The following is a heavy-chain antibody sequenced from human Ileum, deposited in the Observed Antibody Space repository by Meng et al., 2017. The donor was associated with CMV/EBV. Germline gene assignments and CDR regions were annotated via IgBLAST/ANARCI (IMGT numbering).Heavy chain of an antibody. Sequence: GSIRGSSYYWGWIRKPPGKGLDWIASIYYGGSTYYNPSLKSRVTISVDTSKNQFSLKLSSVTAADTAVYYCARYHGGNFRARYFDFWGQGTLVTVSS. V-gene: IGHV4-39*01. J-gene: IGHJ4*02. CDR3: ARYHGGNFRARYFDF. CDR2: IYYGGST. D-gene: IGHD4-23*01. CDR1: GSIRGSSYY.